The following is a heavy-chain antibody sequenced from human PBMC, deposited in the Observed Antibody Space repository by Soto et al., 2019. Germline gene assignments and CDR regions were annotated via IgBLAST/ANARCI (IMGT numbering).Heavy chain of an antibody. D-gene: IGHD1-26*01. CDR2: ISWNSGTL. CDR3: VKALGEYSGNSLNY. V-gene: IGHV3-9*01. CDR1: GFTFDDYA. J-gene: IGHJ4*02. Sequence: EVHLVESGGGLVQPGRSLRLSCAASGFTFDDYAMHWVRQAPGKGLEWVSGISWNSGTLGYADSVTGRFTISRDNAKKSLYLQMNSLRAEDTALYYCVKALGEYSGNSLNYWGQGTLVTVSS.